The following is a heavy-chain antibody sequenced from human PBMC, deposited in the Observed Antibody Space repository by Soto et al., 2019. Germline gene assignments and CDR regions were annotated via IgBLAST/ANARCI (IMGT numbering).Heavy chain of an antibody. CDR3: ARDLWGYCGADCYPLDV. D-gene: IGHD2-21*02. V-gene: IGHV4-59*01. Sequence: QVRLQESGPGLVKPSGTLSLTCTVPGGSISRDYWSWIRQPPGKGLEWIGYIYNTGSTIYNPSLKSRVTISVDTSKNQFSLKLNSVTAADTAVYYCARDLWGYCGADCYPLDVWGQGTTVTVSS. CDR1: GGSISRDY. CDR2: IYNTGST. J-gene: IGHJ6*02.